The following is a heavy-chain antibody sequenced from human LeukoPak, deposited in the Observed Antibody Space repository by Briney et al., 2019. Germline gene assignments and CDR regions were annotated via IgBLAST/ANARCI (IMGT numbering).Heavy chain of an antibody. J-gene: IGHJ4*02. D-gene: IGHD3-10*01. V-gene: IGHV4-4*07. Sequence: SETLSLTCAVYGGSFSGYYWSWIRQPPGKGLEWIGRIHITESTNYNPSLKSRVTLSQDTSKSQISLRLRSVTAADTAVYYCARDHIGLIPDYWGQGILVSVSS. CDR2: IHITEST. CDR3: ARDHIGLIPDY. CDR1: GGSFSGYY.